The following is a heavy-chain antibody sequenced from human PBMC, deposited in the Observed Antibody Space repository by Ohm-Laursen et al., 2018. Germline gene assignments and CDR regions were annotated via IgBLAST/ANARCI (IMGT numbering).Heavy chain of an antibody. V-gene: IGHV3-21*01. CDR3: ARDPYRPMVRGVNPWFDP. CDR2: ISSSSSYI. J-gene: IGHJ5*02. D-gene: IGHD3-10*01. Sequence: GSLRLSCAAPGFTFSSYSMNWVRQAPGKGLEWVSSISSSSSYIYYADSVKGRFTISRDNAKNSLYLQMNSLRAEDTAVYYCARDPYRPMVRGVNPWFDPWGQGTLVTVSS. CDR1: GFTFSSYS.